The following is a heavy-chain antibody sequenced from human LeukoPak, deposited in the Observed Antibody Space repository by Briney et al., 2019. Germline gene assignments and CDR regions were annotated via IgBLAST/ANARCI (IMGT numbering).Heavy chain of an antibody. Sequence: PGGSLRLSCAASGFTFTIYWMHGVRQAPGKGREWGSSISSSSSHIYYADSVKGRFTISRDNAKNSLYLQMNSLRAEDTAVYYCARDDSNDYWGQGTLVTVSS. D-gene: IGHD4-11*01. CDR3: ARDDSNDY. CDR2: ISSSSSHI. J-gene: IGHJ4*02. CDR1: GFTFTIYW. V-gene: IGHV3-21*03.